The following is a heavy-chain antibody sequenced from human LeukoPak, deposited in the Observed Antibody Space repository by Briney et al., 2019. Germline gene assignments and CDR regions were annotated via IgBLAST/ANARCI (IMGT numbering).Heavy chain of an antibody. J-gene: IGHJ4*02. CDR1: GYTFTGYY. CDR2: VTPNSGAT. CDR3: ARGSVTGGWYLNLGQ. V-gene: IGHV1-2*02. D-gene: IGHD6-19*01. Sequence: GASVKVSCKASGYTFTGYYLHWVRQAPGQGLEWMGWVTPNSGATNYALKFQGRVTMTRDTSIGTAYMDLSGLTSDDTAVYYCARGSVTGGWYLNLGQWGQGTLVTVSS.